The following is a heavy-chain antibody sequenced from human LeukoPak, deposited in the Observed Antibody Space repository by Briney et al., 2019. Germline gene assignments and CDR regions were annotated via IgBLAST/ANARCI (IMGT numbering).Heavy chain of an antibody. CDR2: ISGSGGST. V-gene: IGHV3-23*01. CDR1: GFTFSSYA. CDR3: ARDEKGSGSSGNAFDI. J-gene: IGHJ3*02. Sequence: GGSLRLSCAASGFTFSSYAMSWVRQAPGKGLEWVSAISGSGGSTYYADSVKGRFTISRDNSKNTLYLQMNSLRAEDTAVYYCARDEKGSGSSGNAFDIWGQGTMVTVSS. D-gene: IGHD3-10*01.